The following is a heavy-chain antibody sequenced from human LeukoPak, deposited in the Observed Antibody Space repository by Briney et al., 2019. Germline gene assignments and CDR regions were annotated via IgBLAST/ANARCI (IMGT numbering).Heavy chain of an antibody. CDR2: INHSGST. CDR3: ARSSV. Sequence: PSETLSLTGAVYGGSFSGYYWSWIGQPPGKGLEWIGEINHSGSTNYNPSLKSRVTISVDTSKNQFSLKLSSVTAADTAVYYCARSSVWGKGTTVTVSS. CDR1: GGSFSGYY. J-gene: IGHJ6*04. V-gene: IGHV4-34*01.